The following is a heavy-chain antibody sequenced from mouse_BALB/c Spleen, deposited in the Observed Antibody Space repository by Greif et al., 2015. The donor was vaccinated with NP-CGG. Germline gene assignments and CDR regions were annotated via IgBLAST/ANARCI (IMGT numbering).Heavy chain of an antibody. J-gene: IGHJ4*01. CDR3: ARRTGTEAMDY. D-gene: IGHD4-1*01. Sequence: QVQLRQSGPELVKPGASVKISCKASGYTFTDYHINWVKQKPGQGLEWIGWIYPGSGNTKYNEKFKGKATLTVDTSSSTAYMQFSSLTSEDTAVYFCARRTGTEAMDYWGQGTSVTVSS. CDR1: GYTFTDYH. CDR2: IYPGSGNT. V-gene: IGHV1-84*02.